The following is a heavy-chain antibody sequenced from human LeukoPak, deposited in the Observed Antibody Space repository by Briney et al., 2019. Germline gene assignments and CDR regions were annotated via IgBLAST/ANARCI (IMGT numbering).Heavy chain of an antibody. Sequence: SETLSLTCTVSGDFITAYYWSWIRQPPGKGLEWIGYIYYSGSTNYNPSLKSRVTISVDTSKNQFSLKPSSVTAADTAVYYCARTRGYFDWLLGHYFDYWGQGTLVTVSS. J-gene: IGHJ4*02. V-gene: IGHV4-59*12. D-gene: IGHD3-9*01. CDR3: ARTRGYFDWLLGHYFDY. CDR2: IYYSGST. CDR1: GDFITAYY.